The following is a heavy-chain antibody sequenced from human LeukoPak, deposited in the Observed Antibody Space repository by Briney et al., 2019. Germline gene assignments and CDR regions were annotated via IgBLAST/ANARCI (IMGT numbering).Heavy chain of an antibody. Sequence: KPSQTLSLTCTVSGGSISSGSYYWSWIRQPAGKGLEWIGRIYTSGSTNYNPSLKSRVTISVDTSKNQFSLKLSSVTAADTAVYYCARGRRANNYYFDYWGQGTLVTVSS. CDR2: IYTSGST. J-gene: IGHJ4*02. V-gene: IGHV4-61*02. CDR3: ARGRRANNYYFDY. CDR1: GGSISSGSYY.